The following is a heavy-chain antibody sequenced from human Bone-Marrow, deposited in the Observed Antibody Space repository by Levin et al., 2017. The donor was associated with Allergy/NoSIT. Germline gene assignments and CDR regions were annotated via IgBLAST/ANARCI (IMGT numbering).Heavy chain of an antibody. CDR2: ISYDGSNK. V-gene: IGHV3-30-3*01. J-gene: IGHJ5*02. CDR1: GFTFSSYA. CDR3: ASDWYDFEVDP. D-gene: IGHD3-3*01. Sequence: QTGGSLRLSCAASGFTFSSYAMHWVRQAPGKGLEWVAVISYDGSNKYYADSVKGRFTISRDNSKNTLYLQMNSLRAADTAVYYCASDWYDFEVDPWGQGTLVTVSS.